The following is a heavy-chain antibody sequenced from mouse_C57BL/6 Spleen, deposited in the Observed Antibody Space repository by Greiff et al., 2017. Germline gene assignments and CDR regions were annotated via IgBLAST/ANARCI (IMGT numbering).Heavy chain of an antibody. CDR3: ARLGITGAMDY. J-gene: IGHJ4*01. Sequence: QVQLQQPGAELVKPGASVKLSCKASGYTFTSYWMHWVKQRPGQGLEWIGMIHPNSGSTNYNEKFKSKATLTVDKSSSTAYMQLSSLTSEDSAVYYCARLGITGAMDYWGQGTSVTDSS. CDR2: IHPNSGST. V-gene: IGHV1-64*01. CDR1: GYTFTSYW. D-gene: IGHD1-1*01.